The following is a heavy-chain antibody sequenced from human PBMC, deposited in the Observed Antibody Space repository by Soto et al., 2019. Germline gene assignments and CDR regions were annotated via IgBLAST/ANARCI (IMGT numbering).Heavy chain of an antibody. J-gene: IGHJ5*02. CDR1: GFSFSNYA. CDR3: AKNSIWGRETFNFDP. D-gene: IGHD3-16*01. CDR2: ISGGGGGT. Sequence: PGGSLRLSCAASGFSFSNYAMNWVRQAPGKGLEWVSGISGGGGGTYYADSVKGRFIISRDNSKNTVYLQMNSLRAEDTAFYYYAKNSIWGRETFNFDPWGQETLVPV. V-gene: IGHV3-23*01.